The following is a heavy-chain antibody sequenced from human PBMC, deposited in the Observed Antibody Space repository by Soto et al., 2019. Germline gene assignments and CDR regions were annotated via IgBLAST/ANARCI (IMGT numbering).Heavy chain of an antibody. CDR2: IWYDGSNK. Sequence: GGSLKLSCAASGFTFSSYGMHWVRRAPGKGLEWVAVIWYDGSNKYYADSVKGRFTISRDNSKNTLYLQMNSLRAEDTAVYYCARDRSTSFFDYWGQGTLVTVSS. CDR3: ARDRSTSFFDY. V-gene: IGHV3-33*01. J-gene: IGHJ4*02. CDR1: GFTFSSYG. D-gene: IGHD2-2*01.